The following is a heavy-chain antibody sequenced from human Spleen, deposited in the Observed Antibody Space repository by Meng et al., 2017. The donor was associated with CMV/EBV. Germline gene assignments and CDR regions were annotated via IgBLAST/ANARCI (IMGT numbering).Heavy chain of an antibody. CDR2: IYSGGST. CDR3: ARSGTGTTTYGMDV. V-gene: IGHV3-66*01. D-gene: IGHD1-7*01. J-gene: IGHJ6*02. Sequence: GESLKISCAASGFTFDDYTMHWVRQAPGKGLEWVSVIYSGGSTYYADSVKGRFTISRDNAKNSLYLQMNSLRAEDTAVYYCARSGTGTTTYGMDVWGQGTTVTVSS. CDR1: GFTFDDYT.